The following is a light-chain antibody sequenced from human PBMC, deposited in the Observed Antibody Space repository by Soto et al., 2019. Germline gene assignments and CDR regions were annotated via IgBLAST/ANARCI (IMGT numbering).Light chain of an antibody. CDR3: SSKGGSNNFAV. Sequence: QSALTQPPSASGSPGQSVTISCTGTSSDVGGYNYVSWYQQHPGKAPQVMIYEVSKRPSGVPDRFSGSKSGNTASLTVSGLQAEDEADYYCSSKGGSNNFAVFGGGTKLTVL. J-gene: IGLJ2*01. V-gene: IGLV2-8*01. CDR2: EVS. CDR1: SSDVGGYNY.